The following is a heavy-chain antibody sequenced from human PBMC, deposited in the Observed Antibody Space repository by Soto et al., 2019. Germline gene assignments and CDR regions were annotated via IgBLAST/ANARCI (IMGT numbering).Heavy chain of an antibody. Sequence: GGSLRLSCAASGFTFSSYGMHWVRQAPGKGLEWVAVISYDGSNKYYADSVKGRFTISRDNSKNTLYLQMNSLRAEDTAVYYCAKVTQYSYGKNYYYYGMDVWGQGTTVTVSS. V-gene: IGHV3-30*18. CDR1: GFTFSSYG. CDR2: ISYDGSNK. CDR3: AKVTQYSYGKNYYYYGMDV. D-gene: IGHD5-18*01. J-gene: IGHJ6*02.